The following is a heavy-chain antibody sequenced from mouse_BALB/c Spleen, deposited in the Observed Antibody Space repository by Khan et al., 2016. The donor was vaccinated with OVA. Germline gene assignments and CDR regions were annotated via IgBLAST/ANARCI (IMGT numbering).Heavy chain of an antibody. CDR2: ISPGSGDT. V-gene: IGHV1-77*01. Sequence: QVQLQQSGAELARPGASVKLSCKASGYTFTDYYINWVKQRTGQGLEWIGEISPGSGDTYYNEKFKGKATLTADTSSSTAYMKLSSLPSEASAVYFCAIRNYFGYTFAYWGQGTLVTVSA. D-gene: IGHD1-2*01. J-gene: IGHJ3*01. CDR3: AIRNYFGYTFAY. CDR1: GYTFTDYY.